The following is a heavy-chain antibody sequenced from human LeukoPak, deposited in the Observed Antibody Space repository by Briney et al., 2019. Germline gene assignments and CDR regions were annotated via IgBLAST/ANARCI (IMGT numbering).Heavy chain of an antibody. V-gene: IGHV3-7*01. Sequence: GGSLRLSCAVSGSTSSRNFMSWVRQTPEKGLEWVANIDQDGSEKNYVDSVKGRFTISRDNAKNTLYLQMNSLRAEDTAVYYCASDDYALSGYFDYWGQGTLVTVSS. CDR3: ASDDYALSGYFDY. J-gene: IGHJ4*02. D-gene: IGHD4-17*01. CDR2: IDQDGSEK. CDR1: GSTSSRNF.